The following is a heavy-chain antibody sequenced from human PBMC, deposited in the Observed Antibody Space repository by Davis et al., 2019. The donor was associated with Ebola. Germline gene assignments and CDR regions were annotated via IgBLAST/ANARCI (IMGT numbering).Heavy chain of an antibody. CDR3: ATLRRTITGMDDAFDI. D-gene: IGHD1-20*01. J-gene: IGHJ3*02. CDR2: IYPGDSDT. Sequence: GESLKISCKGSGYDFTSSWIAWVRLMPGKGLEWMGIIYPGDSDTRYSPSFRGQVTISADKSIKTAFLQWSSLKASDTAIYYCATLRRTITGMDDAFDIWGQGTMVTVSS. CDR1: GYDFTSSW. V-gene: IGHV5-51*01.